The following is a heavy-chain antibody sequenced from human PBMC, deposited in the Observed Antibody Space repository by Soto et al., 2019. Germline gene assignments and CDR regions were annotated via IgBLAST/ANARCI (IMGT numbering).Heavy chain of an antibody. V-gene: IGHV3-21*01. D-gene: IGHD3-22*01. CDR2: ISSNPNYI. CDR1: GITFSSFS. CDR3: ASPYYYDSSGYLGGAL. J-gene: IGHJ4*02. Sequence: GGSLRLSCVVSGITFSSFSMNWVRQAPGQGLEWVASISSNPNYIYYADSVKGRFTISRDNAKNSLFPQMNSLRAEDTAVYYCASPYYYDSSGYLGGALWGRGTLVTVSS.